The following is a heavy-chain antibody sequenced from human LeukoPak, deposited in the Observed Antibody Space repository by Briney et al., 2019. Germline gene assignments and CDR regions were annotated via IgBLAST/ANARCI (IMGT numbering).Heavy chain of an antibody. CDR2: IYPGDSDT. CDR1: GYSFTSYW. V-gene: IGHV5-51*01. D-gene: IGHD2-2*01. Sequence: GESLKISCKGSGYSFTSYWIGWVRQMPGKGLEWMGIIYPGDSDTRYSPSFQGQVTISADKSISTAYLQWSSLKASDTAMYHCARRGVVVPAAIVDAFDIWGQGTMVTVSS. CDR3: ARRGVVVPAAIVDAFDI. J-gene: IGHJ3*02.